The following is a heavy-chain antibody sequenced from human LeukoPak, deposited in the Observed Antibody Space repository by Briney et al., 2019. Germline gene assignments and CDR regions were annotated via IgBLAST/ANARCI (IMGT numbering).Heavy chain of an antibody. V-gene: IGHV1-3*01. CDR1: GYAFTNYA. Sequence: ASVKVSCKASGYAFTNYAMHWLRQAPGQRLEWMGWINAGNGNTKYSQKFQGRVTITRDTSASTAYMELSSLRSEDTAVYYCARESPSLLYYYYGMDVWGQGTTVTVSS. CDR3: ARESPSLLYYYYGMDV. D-gene: IGHD2/OR15-2a*01. J-gene: IGHJ6*02. CDR2: INAGNGNT.